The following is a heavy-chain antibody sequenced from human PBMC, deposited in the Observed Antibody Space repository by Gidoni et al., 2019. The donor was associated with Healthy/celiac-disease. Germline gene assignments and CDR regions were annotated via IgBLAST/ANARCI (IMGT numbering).Heavy chain of an antibody. CDR3: ARHPGGGRTDAFDI. CDR2: IHPGDSDT. D-gene: IGHD3-10*01. Sequence: QMPGKGLEWMGIIHPGDSDTRYSPSFQGQVTISADKSISTAYLQWSSLKASDTAMYYCARHPGGGRTDAFDIWGPGTMVTLSS. J-gene: IGHJ3*02. V-gene: IGHV5-51*01.